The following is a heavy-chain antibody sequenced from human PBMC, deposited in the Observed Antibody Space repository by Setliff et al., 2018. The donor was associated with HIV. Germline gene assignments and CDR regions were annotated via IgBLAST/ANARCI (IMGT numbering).Heavy chain of an antibody. CDR2: MSSRSPYI. CDR3: ARLREGYFDL. J-gene: IGHJ2*01. CDR1: GFTFSSYS. D-gene: IGHD4-17*01. Sequence: SGGSLRLSCAASGFTFSSYSMNWVRQAPGKGLEWVSSMSSRSPYIYYADSVKGRFIISRDNAKNSLFLQMNSLRAEDTAVYYCARLREGYFDLWGRGTLVTVSS. V-gene: IGHV3-21*01.